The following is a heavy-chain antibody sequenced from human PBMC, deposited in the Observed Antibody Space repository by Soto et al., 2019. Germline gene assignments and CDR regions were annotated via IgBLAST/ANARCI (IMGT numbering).Heavy chain of an antibody. CDR2: INHSGST. CDR1: GGSFSGYY. V-gene: IGHV4-34*01. J-gene: IGHJ4*02. D-gene: IGHD4-17*01. CDR3: AGHGDYFSIDY. Sequence: SETLSLTCAVYGGSFSGYYWSWIRQPPGKGLEWIGEINHSGSTNYNPSLKSRVTTSVDTSKNQFSLKLSSVTAADTAVYYCAGHGDYFSIDYWGQGTLVTVSS.